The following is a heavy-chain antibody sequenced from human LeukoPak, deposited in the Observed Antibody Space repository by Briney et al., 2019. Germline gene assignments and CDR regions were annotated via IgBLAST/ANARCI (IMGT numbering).Heavy chain of an antibody. V-gene: IGHV1-69*05. Sequence: ASVKVSCKASGGTFSSYAISWVRQAPGQGLEWMGGIIPIFGTANYAQKFQGRVTITTDECTSTAYMELSSLRSEDTAVYYCARDGGYCSSTSCYEVGYYYMDVWGKGTTVTVSS. CDR1: GGTFSSYA. J-gene: IGHJ6*03. CDR3: ARDGGYCSSTSCYEVGYYYMDV. CDR2: IIPIFGTA. D-gene: IGHD2-2*01.